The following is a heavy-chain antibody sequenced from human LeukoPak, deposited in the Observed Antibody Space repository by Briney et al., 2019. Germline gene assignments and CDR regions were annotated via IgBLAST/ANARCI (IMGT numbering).Heavy chain of an antibody. Sequence: SETLSLTCAVYGGSFSGYYWSWIRQPPGKGLEWIGEINHSGSTYYNPSLKSRVTISIDTSTIYFSLKLTSVSAADTAVYYCARVREDAFDIWGQGTMVAVSS. CDR3: ARVREDAFDI. D-gene: IGHD3-10*01. CDR2: INHSGST. CDR1: GGSFSGYY. V-gene: IGHV4-34*01. J-gene: IGHJ3*02.